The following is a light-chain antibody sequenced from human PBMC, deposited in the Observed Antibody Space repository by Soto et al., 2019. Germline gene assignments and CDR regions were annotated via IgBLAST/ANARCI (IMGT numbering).Light chain of an antibody. CDR2: DAS. Sequence: DIQMTQSHATLSASVGDSVTIPCRASQSISHWLAWYQQKPGKAPKFLIYDASSLESGVPSRFSGSGSGTEFTLTISSLQPDDFATYYCQQYDSVLGTFGPGTKVDIK. J-gene: IGKJ1*01. CDR1: QSISHW. V-gene: IGKV1-5*01. CDR3: QQYDSVLGT.